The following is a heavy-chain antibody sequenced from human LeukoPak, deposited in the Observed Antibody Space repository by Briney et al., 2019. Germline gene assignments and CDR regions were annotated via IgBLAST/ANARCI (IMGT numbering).Heavy chain of an antibody. J-gene: IGHJ4*02. CDR3: ARASWGVFDY. D-gene: IGHD3-16*01. Sequence: SEALSLTCTVSGGSISSYYWSWIRQPPGKGLEWIGYIYYSGSTNYNPSLKSRVTISVDTSKNQFSLKLSSVTAADTGVYYCARASWGVFDYWGQGTLVTVSS. V-gene: IGHV4-59*01. CDR2: IYYSGST. CDR1: GGSISSYY.